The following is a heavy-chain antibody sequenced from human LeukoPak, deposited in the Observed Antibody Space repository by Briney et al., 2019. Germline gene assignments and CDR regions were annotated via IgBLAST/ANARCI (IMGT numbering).Heavy chain of an antibody. J-gene: IGHJ4*02. Sequence: SETLSLTCAVYGGSFSGYYWSWIRQPPGKGLEWIGEINHSGSTNYNPSLKSRVTISVDTSKNQFSLKLSSVTAADTAVYYCARGRRSSSWYIDYWGQGTLVTFSS. CDR1: GGSFSGYY. CDR2: INHSGST. V-gene: IGHV4-34*01. CDR3: ARGRRSSSWYIDY. D-gene: IGHD6-13*01.